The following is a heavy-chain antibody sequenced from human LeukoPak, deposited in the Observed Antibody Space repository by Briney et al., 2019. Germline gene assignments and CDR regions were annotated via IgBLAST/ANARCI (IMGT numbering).Heavy chain of an antibody. CDR1: GYTFTSYY. CDR3: ATSRGYCSSTSCRDDYYFDY. V-gene: IGHV1-46*01. D-gene: IGHD2-2*01. Sequence: GASVKVSCKASGYTFTSYYMHWVRQAPGQGLEWMGIINPSGGSTSYAQKFQGRVTMTRDTSISTAYMELSRLRSDDTAVYYCATSRGYCSSTSCRDDYYFDYWGQGTLVTVSS. CDR2: INPSGGST. J-gene: IGHJ4*02.